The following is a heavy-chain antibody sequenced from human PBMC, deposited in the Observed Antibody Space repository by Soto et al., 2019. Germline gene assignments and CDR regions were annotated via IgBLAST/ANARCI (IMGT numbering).Heavy chain of an antibody. J-gene: IGHJ4*02. Sequence: EVQLLESGGGLVQPGGSLRLSCAASEFTFSSNAMHWVRQAPGKGLEWVSGITGSGSTTFYADSVKGRFTISRDNSKNTLYLHMSSLRAEDTATYYCAKDFTAYLRGWVPLWGQGTLVTVSS. CDR3: AKDFTAYLRGWVPL. CDR2: ITGSGSTT. CDR1: EFTFSSNA. V-gene: IGHV3-23*01. D-gene: IGHD6-19*01.